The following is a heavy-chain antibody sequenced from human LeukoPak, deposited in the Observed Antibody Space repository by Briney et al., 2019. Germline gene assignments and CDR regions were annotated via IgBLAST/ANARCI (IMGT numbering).Heavy chain of an antibody. J-gene: IGHJ6*03. D-gene: IGHD6-19*01. Sequence: PSETLSLTCSVSGGSISSYYWSWIRQPPGKGLEWIGFFYYSGSHNFSPFLNSRVTISVDTSKNQFSLRLRSVTAADTAVYYCARDLGSRGPYYMDVWGKGTTVTVSS. CDR1: GGSISSYY. V-gene: IGHV4-59*12. CDR3: ARDLGSRGPYYMDV. CDR2: FYYSGSH.